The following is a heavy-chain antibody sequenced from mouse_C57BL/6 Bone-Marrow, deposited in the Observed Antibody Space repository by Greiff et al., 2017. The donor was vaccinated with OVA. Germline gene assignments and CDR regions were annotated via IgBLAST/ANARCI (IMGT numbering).Heavy chain of an antibody. Sequence: VQLQQSGAELARPGASVKLSCKASGYTFTSYGISWVKQRTGQGLEWIGEIYPRSGNTYYNEKFKGKATLTADKSSSTAYMELRSLTSEDSAVYFCARAGWLLPFDYWGQGTTLTVSS. CDR3: ARAGWLLPFDY. J-gene: IGHJ2*01. D-gene: IGHD2-3*01. V-gene: IGHV1-81*01. CDR1: GYTFTSYG. CDR2: IYPRSGNT.